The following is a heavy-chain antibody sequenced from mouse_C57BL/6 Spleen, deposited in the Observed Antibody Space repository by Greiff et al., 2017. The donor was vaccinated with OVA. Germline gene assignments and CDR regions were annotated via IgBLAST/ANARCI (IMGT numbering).Heavy chain of an antibody. D-gene: IGHD2-5*01. CDR3: ARYYSNYRAMDY. J-gene: IGHJ4*01. Sequence: VQLQQPGAELVKPGASVKMSCKASGYTFTSYWITWVKQRPGQGLEWIGDIYPGSGSTNYNEKFKSKATLTVDTSSSTAYMQLSSLTSEDSAVEDCARYYSNYRAMDYWGQGTSVTVSS. CDR1: GYTFTSYW. V-gene: IGHV1-55*01. CDR2: IYPGSGST.